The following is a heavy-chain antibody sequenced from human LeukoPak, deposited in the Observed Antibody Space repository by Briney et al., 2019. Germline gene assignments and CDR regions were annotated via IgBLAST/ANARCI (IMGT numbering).Heavy chain of an antibody. CDR1: GYTFTSYG. V-gene: IGHV1-18*01. J-gene: IGHJ5*02. D-gene: IGHD4-17*01. CDR2: ISAYNGNT. CDR3: ARAAVTTETKLPNWFDP. Sequence: ASVMVSCKASGYTFTSYGISWVRQAPGQGLEWMGWISAYNGNTNYAQKLQGRVTMTTDTSTSTAYMELRSLRSDDTAVYYCARAAVTTETKLPNWFDPWGQGTLVTVSS.